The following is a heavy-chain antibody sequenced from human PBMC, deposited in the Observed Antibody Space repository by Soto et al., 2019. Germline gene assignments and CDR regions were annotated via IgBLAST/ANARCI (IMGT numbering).Heavy chain of an antibody. CDR3: ARDSGYCGGGDCYSGAFDI. V-gene: IGHV3-21*01. CDR1: EITFSTYN. CDR2: ISSDSSHI. Sequence: VQLVESGGGLVKPGGSLRLSCAASEITFSTYNMNWVRQAPGKGLEWVSYISSDSSHIYYADAVKGRFTISRDNAKNSLYLQMTSLKVEDTAIYYCARDSGYCGGGDCYSGAFDIWGQGTMVTVSS. J-gene: IGHJ3*02. D-gene: IGHD2-15*01.